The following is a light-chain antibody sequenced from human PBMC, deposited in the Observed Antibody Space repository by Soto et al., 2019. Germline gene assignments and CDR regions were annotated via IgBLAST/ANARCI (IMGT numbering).Light chain of an antibody. V-gene: IGKV3-11*01. CDR1: QSVSSS. J-gene: IGKJ4*01. Sequence: EIVLTQSPATLSLSPGERASLSCRASQSVSSSLAWYQQKPGQSPRLLIYDASNRATGIPARFSGSGSGTDFTLTISSLDPEDFAVYYCQLRSTWHPLTVGGGTKVEI. CDR3: QLRSTWHPLT. CDR2: DAS.